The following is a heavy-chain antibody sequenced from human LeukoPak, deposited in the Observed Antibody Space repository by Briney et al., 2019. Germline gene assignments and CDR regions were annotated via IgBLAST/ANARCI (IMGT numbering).Heavy chain of an antibody. V-gene: IGHV1-69*05. CDR3: ASSSSSFDK. CDR1: GGTFSSYA. J-gene: IGHJ4*02. CDR2: IIPIFGTA. D-gene: IGHD6-6*01. Sequence: ASVKVSCKASGGTFSSYAISWVRQAPGQGLEWMGRIIPIFGTANYAQKFQGRVTITTDESTSTAYMELSRLRSDDTAVYYCASSSSSFDKWGQGTLVTVSS.